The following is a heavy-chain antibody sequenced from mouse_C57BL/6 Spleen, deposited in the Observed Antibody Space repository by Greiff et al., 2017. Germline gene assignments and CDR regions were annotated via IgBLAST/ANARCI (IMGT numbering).Heavy chain of an antibody. CDR1: GYTFTSYW. CDR3: ARPTIYYGSSHPFDY. CDR2: IHPNSGST. J-gene: IGHJ2*01. D-gene: IGHD1-1*01. Sequence: QVQLQQPGAELVKPGASVKLSCKASGYTFTSYWMHWVKQRPGQGLEWIGMIHPNSGSTNYNEKFKSKATLTVDKSSSTAYMQLSSLTSEDSAVYYCARPTIYYGSSHPFDYRGQGTTLTVSS. V-gene: IGHV1-64*01.